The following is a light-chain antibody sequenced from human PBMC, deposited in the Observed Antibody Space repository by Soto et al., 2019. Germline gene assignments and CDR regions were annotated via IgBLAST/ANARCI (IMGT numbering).Light chain of an antibody. V-gene: IGLV2-8*01. Sequence: QLVLTQPPSASGSPGQSVTISCTGTRSDVGGYNYVSWYQQLPGKAPKLIIYEVTRRPSGVPDRFSGSKSANTASLTVSGLQADDEADYYCSSFAGINNKILFGGGTQLTVL. CDR1: RSDVGGYNY. J-gene: IGLJ2*01. CDR3: SSFAGINNKIL. CDR2: EVT.